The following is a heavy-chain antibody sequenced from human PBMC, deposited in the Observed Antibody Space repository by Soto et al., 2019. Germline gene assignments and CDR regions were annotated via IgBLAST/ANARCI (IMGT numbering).Heavy chain of an antibody. J-gene: IGHJ3*02. V-gene: IGHV3-23*01. CDR1: GFTFSSYA. CDR3: AKEPTYYDFWSGYYNDDAFDI. CDR2: ISGSGGST. Sequence: GGSLRLSCAASGFTFSSYAMSWVRQAPGKGLEWVSAISGSGGSTYYADSVKGRFTISRDNSKNTLYLQMNSLRAEDTAVYYCAKEPTYYDFWSGYYNDDAFDIWGQGTMVTVSS. D-gene: IGHD3-3*01.